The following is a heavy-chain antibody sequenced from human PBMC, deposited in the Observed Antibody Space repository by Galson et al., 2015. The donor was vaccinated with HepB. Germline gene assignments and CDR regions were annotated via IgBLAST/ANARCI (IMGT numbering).Heavy chain of an antibody. CDR1: GFTVNSYT. CDR2: IRYDGSNK. J-gene: IGHJ4*02. V-gene: IGHV3-30*02. D-gene: IGHD5-24*01. CDR3: AKLEEMATITPDY. Sequence: SLRLSCAVSGFTVNSYTMNWVRQAPGKGLEWVAFIRYDGSNKYYADSVKGRFTISRDNSKNTLYLQMNSLRAEDTAVYYCAKLEEMATITPDYWGQGTLVTVSS.